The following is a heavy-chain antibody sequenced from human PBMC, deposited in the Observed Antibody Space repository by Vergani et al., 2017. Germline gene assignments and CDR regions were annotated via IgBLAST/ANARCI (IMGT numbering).Heavy chain of an antibody. J-gene: IGHJ4*02. CDR3: ARVKSRRYFDY. V-gene: IGHV4-61*02. CDR1: GGSISSSSYY. CDR2: IYTSGST. Sequence: QLQLQESGPGLVKPSETLSLTCTVSGGSISSSSYYWGWIRQPAGKGLEWIGRIYTSGSTNYNPSLKSRVTMSVDTSKNQFSLKLSSVTAADTAVYYCARVKSRRYFDYWGQGTLVTVSS.